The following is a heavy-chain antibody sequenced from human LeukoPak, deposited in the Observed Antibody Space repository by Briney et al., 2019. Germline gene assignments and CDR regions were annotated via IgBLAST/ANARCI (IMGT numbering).Heavy chain of an antibody. V-gene: IGHV3-48*03. Sequence: PGGSLRLSCAASGFTFSTYEMNWVRQAPGKGLEWVSYISSGSGTIYYADSVKGRFTISRDNAKNSLYLQMNSLRAEDSAVYYCARGLGGYNGYAFDYWGQGSLVTVSS. J-gene: IGHJ4*02. CDR1: GFTFSTYE. CDR3: ARGLGGYNGYAFDY. D-gene: IGHD5-12*01. CDR2: ISSGSGTI.